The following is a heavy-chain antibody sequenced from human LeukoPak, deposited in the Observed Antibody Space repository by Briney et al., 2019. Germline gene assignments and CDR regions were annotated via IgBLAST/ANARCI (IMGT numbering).Heavy chain of an antibody. V-gene: IGHV3-7*03. Sequence: GGSLRLSCAASGFTVSSNYMSWVRQAPGKGLEWVASINHNGNVDYYVDSVKGRFTISRDNAKNSLYLQMSNLRAEDTAVYFCARGGGLDVWGQGATVTVSS. J-gene: IGHJ6*02. CDR3: ARGGGLDV. D-gene: IGHD3-16*01. CDR1: GFTVSSNY. CDR2: INHNGNVD.